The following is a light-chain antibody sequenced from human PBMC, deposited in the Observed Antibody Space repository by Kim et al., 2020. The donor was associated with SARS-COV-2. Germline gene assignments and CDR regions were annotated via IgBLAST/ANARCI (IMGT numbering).Light chain of an antibody. CDR2: GAS. CDR1: QSVSSSC. V-gene: IGKV3-20*01. J-gene: IGKJ4*01. Sequence: PGERATLSCRASQSVSSSCLAWYQQKPGQAPRLLIYGASSRATGIPDRFSGSGSGTDFTLTISRLEPEDFAVYYCQQYGSSPPLTFGGGTKVDIK. CDR3: QQYGSSPPLT.